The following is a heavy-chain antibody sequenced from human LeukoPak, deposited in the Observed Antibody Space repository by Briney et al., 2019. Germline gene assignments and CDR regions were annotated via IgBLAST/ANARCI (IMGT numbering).Heavy chain of an antibody. CDR1: GGPFSGYY. CDR2: ISQFGST. Sequence: ASETLSLTCDVLGGPFSGYYWSWIRQPPGRRLEWIGEISQFGSTDYNPSLKNRVTISVDTSRGRFSLKVTSVTAADTAVYYCARGGHSNHDPFDYWGQGTLVTVSS. D-gene: IGHD4-11*01. J-gene: IGHJ4*02. CDR3: ARGGHSNHDPFDY. V-gene: IGHV4-34*01.